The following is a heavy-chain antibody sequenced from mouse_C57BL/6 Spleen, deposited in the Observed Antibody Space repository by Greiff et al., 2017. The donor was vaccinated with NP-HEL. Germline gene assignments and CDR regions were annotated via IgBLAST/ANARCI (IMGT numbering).Heavy chain of an antibody. V-gene: IGHV1-80*01. CDR2: IYPGDGDT. D-gene: IGHD2-1*01. CDR3: AREGVYGNFCFDY. CDR1: GYAFSSYW. Sequence: QVQLKESGAELVKPGASVKISCKASGYAFSSYWMNWVKQRPGKGLEWIGQIYPGDGDTNYNGKFKGKATLTADKSSSTAYMQLSSLTSEDSAVYFCAREGVYGNFCFDYWGQGTTLTVSS. J-gene: IGHJ2*01.